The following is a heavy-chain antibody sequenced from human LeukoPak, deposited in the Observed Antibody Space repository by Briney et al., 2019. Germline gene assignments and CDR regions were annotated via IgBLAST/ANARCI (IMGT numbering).Heavy chain of an antibody. J-gene: IGHJ4*02. Sequence: GGSLRLSCAASGFTFDDYAMHWVRQAPGKGLEWVSGISWNSGSIGYADSVKGRFTISRDNSKNTLYLQMNSLRAEDTAVYYCAKVDVLMVPFDYWGQGTLVTVSS. CDR3: AKVDVLMVPFDY. D-gene: IGHD2-8*01. V-gene: IGHV3-9*01. CDR1: GFTFDDYA. CDR2: ISWNSGSI.